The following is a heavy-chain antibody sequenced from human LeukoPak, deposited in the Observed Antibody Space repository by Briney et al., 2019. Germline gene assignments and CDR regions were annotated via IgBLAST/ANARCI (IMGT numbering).Heavy chain of an antibody. CDR1: GHTFTSYY. CDR2: INPSGGST. J-gene: IGHJ4*02. CDR3: ARGGSSWNDRLDLDY. Sequence: ASEKVSCKASGHTFTSYYMHWVRQAPGQGVEWMGIINPSGGSTSYAQKFQGRFTMTRDTSTSTVYMELSSLRSEDTAVYYCARGGSSWNDRLDLDYCGQGTLVTVSS. D-gene: IGHD1-1*01. V-gene: IGHV1-46*01.